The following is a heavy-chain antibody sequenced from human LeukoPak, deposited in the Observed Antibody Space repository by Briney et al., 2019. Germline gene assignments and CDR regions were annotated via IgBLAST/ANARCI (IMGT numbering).Heavy chain of an antibody. CDR3: AKETSPSVVPDANQYSGMDV. D-gene: IGHD2-2*01. CDR1: GFTFSSYA. V-gene: IGHV3-23*01. CDR2: VSGSGGST. J-gene: IGHJ6*02. Sequence: GGSLRLSCAASGFTFSSYAMSWVRQIPGKGLELVSTVSGSGGSTDYADSVKGRFTISRDNSKNTLYLQMNSLRAEDTAVYYCAKETSPSVVPDANQYSGMDVWGQGTTVTASS.